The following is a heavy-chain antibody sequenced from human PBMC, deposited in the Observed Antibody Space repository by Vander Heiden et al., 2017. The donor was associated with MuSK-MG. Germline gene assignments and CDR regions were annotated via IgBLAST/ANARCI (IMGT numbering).Heavy chain of an antibody. Sequence: QLQLECSVPGVVRPSETPARPCTVSRRSISNSGSNHWAWIRQPPGQGLEWIATISSSGTTDYNPSLKSRLNISVDVSKNQFALKVYYGTDEDTALYFGPRLQGLVEDVFNFWGQGTMVTVSS. J-gene: IGHJ3*01. V-gene: IGHV4-39*01. D-gene: IGHD6-19*01. CDR2: ISSSGTT. CDR3: PRLQGLVEDVFNF. CDR1: RRSISNSGSNH.